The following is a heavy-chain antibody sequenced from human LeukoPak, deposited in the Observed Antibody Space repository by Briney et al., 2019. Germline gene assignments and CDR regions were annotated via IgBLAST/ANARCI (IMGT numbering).Heavy chain of an antibody. CDR1: GGSFSSYY. D-gene: IGHD6-19*01. V-gene: IGHV4-34*01. CDR2: INHSGST. Sequence: SETLSLTCAVYGGSFSSYYWSWIRQPPGKGLEWIGEINHSGSTNYNPSLKSRVTISVDTSKNQFSLKLSSVTAADTAVYYCARAPIWSIAVAGTAFDIWGQGTMVTVSS. CDR3: ARAPIWSIAVAGTAFDI. J-gene: IGHJ3*02.